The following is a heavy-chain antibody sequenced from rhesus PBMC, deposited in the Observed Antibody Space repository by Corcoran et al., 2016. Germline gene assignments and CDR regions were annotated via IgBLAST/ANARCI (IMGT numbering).Heavy chain of an antibody. Sequence: EVQLVESGGGLVQPGGSLRLSCTASGFTFSAYDMNWVRQPPGKGLEWVSYRRYTGKTKYYADAVKGRFTISRDNAKSSLSLQMSSLRAEDTAVYYCATGNGLDSWGQGVVVTVSS. J-gene: IGHJ6*01. CDR2: RRYTGKTK. D-gene: IGHD7-45*01. CDR1: GFTFSAYD. CDR3: ATGNGLDS. V-gene: IGHV3-136*01.